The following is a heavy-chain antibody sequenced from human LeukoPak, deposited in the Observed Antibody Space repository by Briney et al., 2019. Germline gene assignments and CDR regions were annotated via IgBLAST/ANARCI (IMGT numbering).Heavy chain of an antibody. Sequence: GGSLRLSCAASGFTFSSYAMHWVRQAPGKGLEWVAVISYDGSNKYYADSVKGRFTISRDNAKNSLYLQMNSLRAEDTAVYYCARDRGSYFGGSLADYWGQGTLVTVSS. CDR3: ARDRGSYFGGSLADY. CDR2: ISYDGSNK. D-gene: IGHD1-26*01. J-gene: IGHJ4*02. CDR1: GFTFSSYA. V-gene: IGHV3-30*07.